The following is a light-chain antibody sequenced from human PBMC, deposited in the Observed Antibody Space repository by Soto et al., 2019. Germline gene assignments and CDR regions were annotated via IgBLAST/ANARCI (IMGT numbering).Light chain of an antibody. CDR2: GNS. V-gene: IGLV1-40*01. Sequence: QSVLTQPPSVSGAPGQRVTISCTGSRANIGAGYDVHWDQQLPGTAPKLLFSGNSNRPSGVPDRFSGTKSGTSASLAIAGLQAEEAAAYYGQSYDSSLSRVFGAGTKLTVL. CDR1: RANIGAGYD. J-gene: IGLJ2*01. CDR3: QSYDSSLSRV.